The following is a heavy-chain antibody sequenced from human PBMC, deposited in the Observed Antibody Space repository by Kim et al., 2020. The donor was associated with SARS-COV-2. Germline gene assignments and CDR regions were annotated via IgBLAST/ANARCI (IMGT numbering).Heavy chain of an antibody. CDR3: ARGIYTSGYPDLDC. J-gene: IGHJ4*02. Sequence: ADSGNVRSPISRDNSKSTVYLQMNTLRAEDTAVYYCARGIYTSGYPDLDCWGQGTLVTVSS. D-gene: IGHD3-22*01. V-gene: IGHV3-30*01.